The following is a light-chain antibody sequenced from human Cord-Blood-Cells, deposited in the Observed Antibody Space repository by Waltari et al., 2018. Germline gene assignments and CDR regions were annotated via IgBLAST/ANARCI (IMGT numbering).Light chain of an antibody. V-gene: IGLV2-14*01. CDR3: SSYTSSSTWV. Sequence: QSALTQPASVSGSPGQSINIPCTGTSVYGGGYQDLPRYQQHPGKAPKLMIYDVSNRPSGVSNRFSGSKSGNTASLTISGLQAEDEADYYCSSYTSSSTWVFGGGTKLTVL. CDR2: DVS. J-gene: IGLJ3*02. CDR1: SVYGGGYQD.